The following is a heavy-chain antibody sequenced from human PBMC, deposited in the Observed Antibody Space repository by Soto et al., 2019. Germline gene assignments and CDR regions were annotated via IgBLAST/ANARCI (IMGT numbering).Heavy chain of an antibody. V-gene: IGHV1-2*02. J-gene: IGHJ5*02. D-gene: IGHD5-12*01. CDR3: ARVFGSSPSGYDQSNNWFDP. CDR1: GYTFTGYY. Sequence: ASVKVSCKASGYTFTGYYMHWVRQAPGQGLEWMGWINPNSGGTNYAQKFQGRVTMTRDTSISTAYMELSRLRSDDTAVYYCARVFGSSPSGYDQSNNWFDPWGQGTLVTVSS. CDR2: INPNSGGT.